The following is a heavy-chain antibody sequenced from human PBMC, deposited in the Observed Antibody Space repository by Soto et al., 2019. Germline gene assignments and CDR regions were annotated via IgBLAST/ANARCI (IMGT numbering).Heavy chain of an antibody. J-gene: IGHJ6*02. CDR3: ARKGYGDYGGMDV. V-gene: IGHV3-48*01. Sequence: GGSLRLSCAASGFIFSSYSMNWVRQAPGKGLEWVSYIRSSSSPKYYADSVKGRFTISRDNANNSLYLQMNSLRAEDTAVYCCARKGYGDYGGMDVWGQGTTVTVSS. D-gene: IGHD4-17*01. CDR1: GFIFSSYS. CDR2: IRSSSSPK.